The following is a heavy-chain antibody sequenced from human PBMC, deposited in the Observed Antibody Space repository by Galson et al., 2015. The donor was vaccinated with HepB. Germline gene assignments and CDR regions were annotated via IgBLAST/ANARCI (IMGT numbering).Heavy chain of an antibody. J-gene: IGHJ4*02. CDR2: IFSNDEK. CDR3: ARIRPVAGTGSTEYYFDY. V-gene: IGHV2-26*01. Sequence: PALVKPTQPLTLTCTVSGSSLSNARMGVSWLRQPPGKALEWLAHIFSNDEKSYSTSLKSRLTISKDTSKSQVVLTMTNMDPVDTATYYCARIRPVAGTGSTEYYFDYWGQGTLVTVSS. D-gene: IGHD6-19*01. CDR1: GSSLSNARMG.